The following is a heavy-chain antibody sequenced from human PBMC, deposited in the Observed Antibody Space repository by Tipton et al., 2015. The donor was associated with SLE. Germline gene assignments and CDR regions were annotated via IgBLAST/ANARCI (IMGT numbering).Heavy chain of an antibody. Sequence: TLSLTCTVSGDSITNYYWSWIRQPPGKGLEWIAFIYHNGNAAYNPSLASRVTMSVDTPKNQFSLKMTSVSAADTAMYYRARVFRHGYNYPSTRFDYWGQGTLVTVSS. CDR3: ARVFRHGYNYPSTRFDY. CDR1: GDSITNYY. CDR2: IYHNGNA. J-gene: IGHJ4*02. V-gene: IGHV4-59*01. D-gene: IGHD5-24*01.